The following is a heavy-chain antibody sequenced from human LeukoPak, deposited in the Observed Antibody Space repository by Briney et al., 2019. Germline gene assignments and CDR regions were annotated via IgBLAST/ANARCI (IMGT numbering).Heavy chain of an antibody. CDR1: GGSISSSSYY. J-gene: IGHJ1*01. Sequence: SETLSLTCTVSGGSISSSSYYWGRIRQPPGKGLEWIGSIYYSGSTYYNPSLKSRVTISVDTSKNQFSLKLSSVTAADTAVYYCARSMNYYDSSGYYDEYFQHWGQGTLVTVSS. D-gene: IGHD3-22*01. V-gene: IGHV4-39*07. CDR3: ARSMNYYDSSGYYDEYFQH. CDR2: IYYSGST.